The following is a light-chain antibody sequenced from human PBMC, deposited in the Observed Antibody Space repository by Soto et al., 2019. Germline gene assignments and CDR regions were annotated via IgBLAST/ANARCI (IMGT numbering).Light chain of an antibody. V-gene: IGKV1-9*01. CDR2: AAS. CDR1: QGISSY. CDR3: QQYGSSPIT. J-gene: IGKJ5*01. Sequence: IQLTQSPSSLSASVGDRVTITCRASQGISSYLAWYQQKPGKAPKLLIYAASTVQSGVPSWFSGSWSGTDFTLTSSRLEPEYVAVYYWQQYGSSPITFGQGTRLEIK.